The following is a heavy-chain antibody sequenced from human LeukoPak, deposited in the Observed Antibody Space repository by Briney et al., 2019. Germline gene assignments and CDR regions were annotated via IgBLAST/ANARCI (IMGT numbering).Heavy chain of an antibody. CDR3: ARVSSGYSSREFDY. CDR2: LSYSGNTATT. Sequence: SETLSLTCTVSGGSIRNYYWSWIRQSPVKGLEWIGYLSYSGNTATTKYHPSLKSRVTISGDLSNDQFSLRLISVTSADTAVYFCARVSSGYSSREFDYWGQGTLVTVSS. D-gene: IGHD6-13*01. J-gene: IGHJ4*02. CDR1: GGSIRNYY. V-gene: IGHV4-59*01.